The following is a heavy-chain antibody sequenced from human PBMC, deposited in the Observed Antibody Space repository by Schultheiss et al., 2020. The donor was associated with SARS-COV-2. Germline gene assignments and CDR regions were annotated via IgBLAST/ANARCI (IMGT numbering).Heavy chain of an antibody. CDR3: ARATIVVPYYSHFDY. J-gene: IGHJ4*02. Sequence: SETLSLTCTVSGGSLSDHYWSWIRQPPGKGLEWIGYIYYSGSTNYNPSLKSRVTISVDTSKNQFSLKLSSVTAADTAVYYCARATIVVPYYSHFDYWGQGTLVTVSS. CDR1: GGSLSDHY. CDR2: IYYSGST. D-gene: IGHD3-22*01. V-gene: IGHV4-59*11.